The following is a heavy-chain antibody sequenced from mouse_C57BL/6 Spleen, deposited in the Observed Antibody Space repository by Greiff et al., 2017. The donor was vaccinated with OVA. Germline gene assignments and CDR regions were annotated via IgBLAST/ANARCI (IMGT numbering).Heavy chain of an antibody. J-gene: IGHJ3*01. CDR3: AYYYGSSPFAY. V-gene: IGHV1-39*01. D-gene: IGHD1-1*01. CDR2: INPNYGTT. CDR1: GYSFTDYN. Sequence: VHVKQSGPELVKPGASVKISCKASGYSFTDYNMNWVKQSNGKSLEWIGVINPNYGTTSYNQKFKGKATLTVDQSSSTAYMQLNSLTSEDSAVYYCAYYYGSSPFAYWGQGTLVTVSA.